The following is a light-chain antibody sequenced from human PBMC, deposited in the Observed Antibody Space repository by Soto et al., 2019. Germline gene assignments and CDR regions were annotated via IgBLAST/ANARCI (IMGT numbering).Light chain of an antibody. CDR1: SSNIGAGYD. CDR3: QSYDSSLSGSTV. Sequence: QAVVTQPPSVSGAPGQRVTISCTGSSSNIGAGYDVHWYQQLPGTAPKLLISDNNNRPSGVPDRFSGSKSGTSASLAITGRHAEDDADYYCQSYDSSLSGSTVFGTGTKLTVL. J-gene: IGLJ1*01. V-gene: IGLV1-40*01. CDR2: DNN.